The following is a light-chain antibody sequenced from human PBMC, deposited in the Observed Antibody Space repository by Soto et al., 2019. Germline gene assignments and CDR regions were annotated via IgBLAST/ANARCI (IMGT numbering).Light chain of an antibody. CDR2: AAS. CDR1: QGISNY. V-gene: IGKV1-27*01. Sequence: DIPMTQSPSSLSASVGDRVTITCRASQGISNYLAWYQQKPGKVPKVLIYAASTLQSGVPSRFSGSGSGTEFTLTISSLQAEDVATYSCQKYNSVSPTFGPGTKVEIK. CDR3: QKYNSVSPT. J-gene: IGKJ3*01.